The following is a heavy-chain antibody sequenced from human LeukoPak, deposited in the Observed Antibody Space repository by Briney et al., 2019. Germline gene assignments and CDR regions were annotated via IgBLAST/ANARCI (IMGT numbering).Heavy chain of an antibody. V-gene: IGHV3-30*02. D-gene: IGHD6-19*01. Sequence: PGGSLRLSCAASGFTFSSYGMHWVRQAPGKGLEWVAFIRYDGSNKYYADSVKGRFTISRDNSKNTLYLQMNSLRAEDTAVYYCAKEGGLVRHPFGYWGQGTLVTVSS. J-gene: IGHJ4*02. CDR3: AKEGGLVRHPFGY. CDR2: IRYDGSNK. CDR1: GFTFSSYG.